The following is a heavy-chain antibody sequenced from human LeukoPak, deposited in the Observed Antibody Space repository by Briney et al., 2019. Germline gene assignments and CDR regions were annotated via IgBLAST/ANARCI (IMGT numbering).Heavy chain of an antibody. CDR3: ARIPSLGRYYFDY. D-gene: IGHD3-16*01. V-gene: IGHV4-61*02. CDR2: IDTSGST. J-gene: IGHJ4*02. Sequence: SETLSLTCTVSGGSISSGSYYWSWIRQPAGKGLEWIGRIDTSGSTNYNPSLKRRVTISVDTSKSQFSLKLSSVTAADTAVYYCARIPSLGRYYFDYWGQGTLVTVSS. CDR1: GGSISSGSYY.